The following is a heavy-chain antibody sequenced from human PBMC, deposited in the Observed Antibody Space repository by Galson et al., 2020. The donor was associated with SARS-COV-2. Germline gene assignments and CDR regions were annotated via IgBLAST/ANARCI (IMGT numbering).Heavy chain of an antibody. V-gene: IGHV1-69*01. CDR1: GGTFSSYA. Sequence: KISCKASGGTFSSYAISWVRQAPGQGLEWMGGIIPIFGTANYAQKFQGRVTITADESTSTAYMELSSLRSEDTAVYYCARDEEGSSWLGDAFDIWGQGTMVTVSS. J-gene: IGHJ3*02. CDR2: IIPIFGTA. D-gene: IGHD6-13*01. CDR3: ARDEEGSSWLGDAFDI.